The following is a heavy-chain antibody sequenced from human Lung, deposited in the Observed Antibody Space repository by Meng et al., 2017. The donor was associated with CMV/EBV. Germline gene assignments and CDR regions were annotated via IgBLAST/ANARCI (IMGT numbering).Heavy chain of an antibody. D-gene: IGHD2-2*01. CDR1: GFTFSSYA. Sequence: GGSLRLSCAASGFTFSSYAMSWVRQAPGKGLEWVSAISGSGGSTYYADSVKGRFTISRDNSKNTLYLQMNSLRAEDTAVYYCAKGQAGRNQLATGVFDYWGQGTLVTVSS. CDR2: ISGSGGST. V-gene: IGHV3-23*01. CDR3: AKGQAGRNQLATGVFDY. J-gene: IGHJ4*02.